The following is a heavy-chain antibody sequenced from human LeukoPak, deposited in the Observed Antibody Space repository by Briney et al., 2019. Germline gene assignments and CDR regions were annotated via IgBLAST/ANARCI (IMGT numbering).Heavy chain of an antibody. Sequence: GGSLRLSCAASGFTFSSYVMTWVRQAPGKGLEWVSGISGSGDSAYYADSVKGRFTISRDNSKNTLYLQMNSLRAEDTAVYYCAKTEEGGLADYYYYGMDVWGQGTTVTVSS. CDR1: GFTFSSYV. J-gene: IGHJ6*02. D-gene: IGHD6-19*01. CDR3: AKTEEGGLADYYYYGMDV. CDR2: ISGSGDSA. V-gene: IGHV3-23*01.